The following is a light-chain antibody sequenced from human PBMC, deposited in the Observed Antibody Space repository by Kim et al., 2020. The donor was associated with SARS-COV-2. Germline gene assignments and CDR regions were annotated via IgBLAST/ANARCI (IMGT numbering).Light chain of an antibody. CDR3: QSYDSSLSGYV. CDR2: GNS. CDR1: SDKGGEGYA. Sequence: RVNVTGPRGSDKGGEGYAVHVYRKLPETATKLRIYGNSNRPSGVPDRFSGSKSGTSASLAITGLQAEDEADYYCQSYDSSLSGYVFGTGTKVTVL. V-gene: IGLV1-40*01. J-gene: IGLJ1*01.